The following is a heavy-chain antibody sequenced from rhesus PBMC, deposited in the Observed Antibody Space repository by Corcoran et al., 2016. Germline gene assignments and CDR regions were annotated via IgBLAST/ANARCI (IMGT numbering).Heavy chain of an antibody. J-gene: IGHJ6*01. V-gene: IGHV5-20*01. CDR3: AKDGNSKFGLVMVGLDS. CDR2: IEPIDSYT. D-gene: IGHD3-3*01. Sequence: EVQLVQSGAEVKRPGESLKISCKTSGYSFTSYWISWVRQMPGKGLEWMGPIEPIDSYTSYNPSFQGQVPISADKSISTAYLQGSRLKASDTATYYCAKDGNSKFGLVMVGLDSWGQGVVVTVSS. CDR1: GYSFTSYW.